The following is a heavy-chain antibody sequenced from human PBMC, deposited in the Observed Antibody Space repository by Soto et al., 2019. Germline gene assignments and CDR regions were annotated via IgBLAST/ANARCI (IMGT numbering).Heavy chain of an antibody. CDR3: ARAHGSGWGAFDL. CDR2: IYHSGST. J-gene: IGHJ3*01. D-gene: IGHD3-10*01. V-gene: IGHV4-59*12. CDR1: GGSISSYY. Sequence: SETLSLTCTVSGGSISSYYWSWIRQPPGKGLEWIGYIYHSGSTYYNPSLKSRVTISVDRSKNQFSLKLSSVTAADTAVYYCARAHGSGWGAFDLWGQGTMVTVSS.